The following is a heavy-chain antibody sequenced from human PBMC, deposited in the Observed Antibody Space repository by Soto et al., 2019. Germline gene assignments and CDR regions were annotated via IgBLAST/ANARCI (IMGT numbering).Heavy chain of an antibody. Sequence: KTSETLSLTCAVYGGSFSGYYWSWIRQPPGKGLEWIGEINHSGSTNYNPSLKSRVTISVDTSKNQFSLKLSSVTAADTAVYYCARWAKSISITGTTGLDYWGQGTLVTVSS. D-gene: IGHD1-7*01. V-gene: IGHV4-34*01. CDR1: GGSFSGYY. CDR2: INHSGST. J-gene: IGHJ4*02. CDR3: ARWAKSISITGTTGLDY.